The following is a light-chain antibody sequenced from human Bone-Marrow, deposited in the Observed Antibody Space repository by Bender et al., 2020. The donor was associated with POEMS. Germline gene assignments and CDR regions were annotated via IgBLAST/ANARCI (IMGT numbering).Light chain of an antibody. CDR3: SSWDDSLSGWV. CDR2: HNN. Sequence: QSVLTQPPSASGTPGQSVIISCSGSSSNVGRDNVYWLQQLPGAAPKLLISHNNQRPSGVPARFSGSKSGTSASLAISDIQSEDEGDYYCSSWDDSLSGWVFGGGTKLTVL. CDR1: SSNVGRDN. V-gene: IGLV1-44*01. J-gene: IGLJ3*02.